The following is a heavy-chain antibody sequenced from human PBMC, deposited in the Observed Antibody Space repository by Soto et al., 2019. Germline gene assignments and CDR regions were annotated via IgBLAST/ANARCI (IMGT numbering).Heavy chain of an antibody. CDR2: ISSNGVGT. Sequence: EVQLAESGGGLAQPGGSLRLSCAASGFTLSGYAMDWVRQAPGKGLEYVSGISSNGVGTYYANSVQGRFTISRDNSKNTVYLQISSLSHEDTPDSYCARHTRPDFYYIAVWGTGTTVTVSS. D-gene: IGHD2-15*01. CDR1: GFTLSGYA. V-gene: IGHV3-64*01. CDR3: ARHTRPDFYYIAV. J-gene: IGHJ6*03.